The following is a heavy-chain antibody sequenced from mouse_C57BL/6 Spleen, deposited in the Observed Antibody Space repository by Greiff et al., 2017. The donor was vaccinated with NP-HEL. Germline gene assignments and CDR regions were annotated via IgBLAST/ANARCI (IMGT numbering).Heavy chain of an antibody. CDR1: GYTFTEYT. V-gene: IGHV1-62-2*01. D-gene: IGHD2-4*01. Sequence: VKLQESGAELVKPGASVKLSCKASGYTFTEYTIHWVKQRSGQGLEWIGWFYPGSGSIKYNEKFKDKATLTADKSSSTVYMELSRLTSEDSAVYFCARHDGYYDYHYYAMDYWGQGTSVTVSS. CDR2: FYPGSGSI. CDR3: ARHDGYYDYHYYAMDY. J-gene: IGHJ4*01.